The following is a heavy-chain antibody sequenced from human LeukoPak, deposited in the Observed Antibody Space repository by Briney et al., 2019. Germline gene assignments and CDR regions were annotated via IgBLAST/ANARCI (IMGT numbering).Heavy chain of an antibody. CDR3: ARNRYPSVFDY. D-gene: IGHD1-14*01. Sequence: GGSLRLSCAASGFTFSTYWMHWVRQAPGKGLVWVSRINSDGSRTTYADSVKGRFTISRHNSKNTLYLQMNSLRAEDTAVYYCARNRYPSVFDYWGQGTLVTVSS. V-gene: IGHV3-74*01. CDR2: INSDGSRT. CDR1: GFTFSTYW. J-gene: IGHJ4*02.